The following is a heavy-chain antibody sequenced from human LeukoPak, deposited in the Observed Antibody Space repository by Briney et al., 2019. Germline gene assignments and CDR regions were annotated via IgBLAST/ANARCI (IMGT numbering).Heavy chain of an antibody. Sequence: PSETLSLTCTVSGGSISSYCWSWIRQPAGKGLEWIGRIYTSGSTNYNPSLKSRVTMSVDTSKNQFSLKLSSVTAADTAVYYCARGPPKHIAAVDYYYYYMDVWGKGTTVTVSS. J-gene: IGHJ6*03. CDR1: GGSISSYC. V-gene: IGHV4-4*07. CDR2: IYTSGST. CDR3: ARGPPKHIAAVDYYYYYMDV. D-gene: IGHD6-25*01.